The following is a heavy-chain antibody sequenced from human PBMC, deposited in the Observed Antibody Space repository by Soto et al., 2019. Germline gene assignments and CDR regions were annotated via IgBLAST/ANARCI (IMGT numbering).Heavy chain of an antibody. CDR3: ARWDYGYYARFDY. CDR1: GYTFTSHD. Sequence: QVQLVQSGAEVKKSGASVKVSCKASGYTFTSHDINWVRQAAGQGLEWMGWMNPNSGNTGYAQKFQGRVTMTRNTSISTAYMELSSLRSEDTAVYYCARWDYGYYARFDYWGQGTLVTVSS. J-gene: IGHJ4*02. CDR2: MNPNSGNT. V-gene: IGHV1-8*01. D-gene: IGHD4-17*01.